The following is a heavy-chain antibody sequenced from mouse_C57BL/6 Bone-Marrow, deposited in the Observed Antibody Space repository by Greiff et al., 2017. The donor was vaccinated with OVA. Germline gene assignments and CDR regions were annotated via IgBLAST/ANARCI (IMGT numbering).Heavy chain of an antibody. J-gene: IGHJ3*01. V-gene: IGHV1-64*01. Sequence: QVQLQQPGAELVKPGASVKLSCKASGYTFTSYWMHWVKQRPGQGLEWIGMIHPNSGSTNYNEKFKSKATLTVDKSSSTAYMQLSSLTSEDSAVYYCARVGGQAWFAYWGQGTLVTVSA. CDR3: ARVGGQAWFAY. CDR1: GYTFTSYW. CDR2: IHPNSGST.